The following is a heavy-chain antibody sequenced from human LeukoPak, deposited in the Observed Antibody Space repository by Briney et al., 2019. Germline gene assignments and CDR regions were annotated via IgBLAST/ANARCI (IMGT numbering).Heavy chain of an antibody. Sequence: KPSETLSLTCTVSGGSISSYYWSWIRQPPGKGLEWIGYIYYSGSTNYNPSLKSRVTISVDTPENQVSLKLSFVAAADTAVYYCVRGWELVYWGQGALVTVSS. CDR3: VRGWELVY. J-gene: IGHJ4*02. CDR2: IYYSGST. D-gene: IGHD1-26*01. CDR1: GGSISSYY. V-gene: IGHV4-59*12.